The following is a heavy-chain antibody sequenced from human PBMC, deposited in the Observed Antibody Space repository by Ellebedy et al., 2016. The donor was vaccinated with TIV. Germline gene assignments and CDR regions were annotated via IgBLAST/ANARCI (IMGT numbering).Heavy chain of an antibody. D-gene: IGHD1-26*01. CDR2: MNPNSGNT. V-gene: IGHV1-8*01. J-gene: IGHJ4*02. CDR3: ARARIVGATRILGY. CDR1: GYTFTSYD. Sequence: ASVKVSCXASGYTFTSYDINWVRQATGQGLEWMGWMNPNSGNTGYAQKFQGRVTMTRNTSISTAYMELSSLRSEDTAVYYCARARIVGATRILGYWGQGTLVTVSS.